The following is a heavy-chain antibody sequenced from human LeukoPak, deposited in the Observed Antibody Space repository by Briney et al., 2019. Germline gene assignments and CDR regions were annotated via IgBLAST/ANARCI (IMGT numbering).Heavy chain of an antibody. V-gene: IGHV4-30-2*01. CDR2: IYHNGYS. CDR1: GGSIVSSGYS. Sequence: PSETLSLTCAVSGGSIVSSGYSWSWIRQPPGKGLEWIGYIYHNGYSYYTPSLNSRVTFSVDKSNNHISLKLTSLTAADTAAYYCARGPNTAGNYRAFDLWGQGTKVTVSS. J-gene: IGHJ3*01. CDR3: ARGPNTAGNYRAFDL. D-gene: IGHD4-11*01.